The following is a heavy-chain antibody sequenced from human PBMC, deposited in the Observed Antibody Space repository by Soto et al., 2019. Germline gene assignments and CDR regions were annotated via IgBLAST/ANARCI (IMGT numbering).Heavy chain of an antibody. CDR3: ARTYYDLWSGFLMDV. CDR2: IRSSSTTI. CDR1: GFIFSDYA. D-gene: IGHD3-3*01. Sequence: GGSLRLSCAASGFIFSDYAMNWVRQAPGKGLEWVSYIRSSSTTIYYADSVKGRFTISRDNAKKSLYLQMNSLRAEDTAVYYCARTYYDLWSGFLMDVWGKGTAVTVSS. V-gene: IGHV3-48*01. J-gene: IGHJ6*04.